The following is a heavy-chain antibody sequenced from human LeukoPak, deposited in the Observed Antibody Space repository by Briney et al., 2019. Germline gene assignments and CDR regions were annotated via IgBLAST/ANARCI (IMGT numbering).Heavy chain of an antibody. Sequence: PGGSLRLSCAASGFTLSSYGMNWVRQAPGQGLEWVAVISYDGSKIYYADSVQGRFIISRGNSKNTLYLQMNSLKTEDTAVYYCARDGGSGWYWGLGTLVTVSS. D-gene: IGHD6-19*01. J-gene: IGHJ4*02. CDR1: GFTLSSYG. CDR3: ARDGGSGWY. CDR2: ISYDGSKI. V-gene: IGHV3-30*03.